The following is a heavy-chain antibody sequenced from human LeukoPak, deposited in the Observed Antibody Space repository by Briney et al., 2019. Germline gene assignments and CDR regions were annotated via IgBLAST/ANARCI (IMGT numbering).Heavy chain of an antibody. D-gene: IGHD1-26*01. CDR2: IYYSGST. CDR3: ARLRRVGATPFDY. CDR1: GDSISSSSDY. Sequence: SETLSLTCTVSGDSISSSSDYWGWIRQPPGKGLEWIGTIYYSGSTYYNPSLKSRVTISVDTSKNHFSLKLSSVTAADTAVYYCARLRRVGATPFDYWGQGTLVTVSS. J-gene: IGHJ4*02. V-gene: IGHV4-39*02.